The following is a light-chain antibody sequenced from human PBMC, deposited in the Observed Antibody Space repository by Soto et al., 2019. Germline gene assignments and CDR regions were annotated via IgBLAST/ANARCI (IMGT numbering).Light chain of an antibody. CDR3: QQYDNLPHT. J-gene: IGKJ2*01. V-gene: IGKV1-33*01. Sequence: DLQMTQSPSSLSASVGDRVTITCQASQDISNYLNWYQQKPGKAPKLLIYDASNLETRVPSRFSGSGSGTDFTFTISSLQPEDFATDYCQQYDNLPHTCGQGTKLEIK. CDR2: DAS. CDR1: QDISNY.